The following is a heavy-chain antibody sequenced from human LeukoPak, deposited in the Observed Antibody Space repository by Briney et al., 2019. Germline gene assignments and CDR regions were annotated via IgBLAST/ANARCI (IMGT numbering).Heavy chain of an antibody. Sequence: PGESLEISCKGLGYSFSNYWSAWVRQMPGKGLEWMGIIYPGGSETRYDPSFQGQVTISADMSTSTAYLQWSSLRASDTAMYYCARARRASYNQNFAHGDQGTLVTV. V-gene: IGHV5-51*01. D-gene: IGHD5-24*01. CDR2: IYPGGSET. CDR1: GYSFSNYW. CDR3: ARARRASYNQNFAH. J-gene: IGHJ4*02.